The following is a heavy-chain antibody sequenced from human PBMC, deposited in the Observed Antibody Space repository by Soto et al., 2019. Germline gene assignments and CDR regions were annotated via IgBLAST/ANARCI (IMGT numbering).Heavy chain of an antibody. Sequence: GGSLRLSCAASGFTFSSYGMHWVRQAPGKGLEWVAVIWYDGSNKYYADSVKGRFTISRDNSKNTLYLQMNSLRAEDTAVYYCARDRVQQQLDARLYYYYYYMDVWGKGTTVTVSS. D-gene: IGHD6-13*01. CDR2: IWYDGSNK. CDR1: GFTFSSYG. V-gene: IGHV3-33*01. J-gene: IGHJ6*03. CDR3: ARDRVQQQLDARLYYYYYYMDV.